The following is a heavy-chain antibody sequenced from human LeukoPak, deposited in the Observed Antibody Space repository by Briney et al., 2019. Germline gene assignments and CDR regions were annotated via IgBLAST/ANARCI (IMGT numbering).Heavy chain of an antibody. CDR1: GGSFSGYY. J-gene: IGHJ4*02. CDR2: INHSGST. V-gene: IGHV4-34*01. CDR3: ARGVRVGFDY. Sequence: SETLSLTCAVYGGSFSGYYWIWIRQPPGKGLEWIGEINHSGSTNYNPSLKSRVTISVDTSKSQFSLKLSSVTAADTAVYYCARGVRVGFDYWGQGTLVTVSS.